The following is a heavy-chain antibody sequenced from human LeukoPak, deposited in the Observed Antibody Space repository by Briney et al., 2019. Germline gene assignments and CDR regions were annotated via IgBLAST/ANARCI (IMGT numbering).Heavy chain of an antibody. V-gene: IGHV1-69*02. D-gene: IGHD2-2*01. CDR3: ARSRGSSTSPQRFDP. CDR1: GGTFSSYT. J-gene: IGHJ5*02. CDR2: IIPILGIA. Sequence: SVKVSCKASGGTFSSYTISWVRQAPGQGLEWTGRIIPILGIANYAQKFQGRVTITADKSTSTAYMELSSLRSEDTAVYYCARSRGSSTSPQRFDPWGQGTLVTVSS.